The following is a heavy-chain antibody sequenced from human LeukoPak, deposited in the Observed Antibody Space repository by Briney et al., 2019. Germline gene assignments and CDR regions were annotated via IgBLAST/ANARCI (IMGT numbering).Heavy chain of an antibody. CDR3: ARVGYSYSINDWSRTGLGAYPTKYYYYMDV. Sequence: SETLSLTCAVYGGSFTDYSSTWLPPPPGKGLQWVGEINHSAGTNHNPSLIRRVILYVDTSMNQISLKVSSLTAADTAVYCCARVGYSYSINDWSRTGLGAYPTKYYYYMDVWGKGTTVTVSS. D-gene: IGHD5-18*01. CDR2: INHSAGT. CDR1: GGSFTDYS. J-gene: IGHJ6*03. V-gene: IGHV4-34*01.